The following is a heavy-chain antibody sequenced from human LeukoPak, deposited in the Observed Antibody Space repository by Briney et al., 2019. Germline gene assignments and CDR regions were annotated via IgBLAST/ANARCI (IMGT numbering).Heavy chain of an antibody. CDR1: GYSFTSYW. D-gene: IGHD1-7*01. Sequence: GESLKISCKGSGYSFTSYWIGWVRQMPGKGLEWMGIIYPGDSDTRYSPSFQGQVTISADKSISTAFLQWSSLKASDTAMYYCARHRDNWNYVGNWFDPWGQGTLVTVSS. CDR3: ARHRDNWNYVGNWFDP. V-gene: IGHV5-51*01. CDR2: IYPGDSDT. J-gene: IGHJ5*02.